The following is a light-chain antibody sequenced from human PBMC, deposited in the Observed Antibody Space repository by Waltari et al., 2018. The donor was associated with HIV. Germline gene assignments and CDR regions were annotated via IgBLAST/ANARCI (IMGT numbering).Light chain of an antibody. V-gene: IGLV2-23*01. Sequence: QSALTQPASVSGSPGQSITISCTGTSSDVGSYNLVSWCQQHPGKAPKLMIYEGSKRPSGVSNRFSGSKSGNTASLTISGLQAEDEADYYCCSYAGSSTSWVFGGGTKLTVL. CDR2: EGS. J-gene: IGLJ3*02. CDR1: SSDVGSYNL. CDR3: CSYAGSSTSWV.